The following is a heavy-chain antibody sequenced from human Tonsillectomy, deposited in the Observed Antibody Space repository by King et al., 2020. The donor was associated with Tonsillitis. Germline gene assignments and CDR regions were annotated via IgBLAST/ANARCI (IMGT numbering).Heavy chain of an antibody. CDR3: AEGSSGGSANHMDY. D-gene: IGHD1-26*01. J-gene: IGHJ4*02. V-gene: IGHV4-39*01. Sequence: QLQESGPGLVKSSETLSLTCTVSGGSITSGTNYWGWIRQPPGKGLEWIGSIYFSGSTYYKPSLKSRVTISVDTSKNQFSLRLSSVAAADTAVYYCAEGSSGGSANHMDYWAQGPLVPVS. CDR2: IYFSGST. CDR1: GGSITSGTNY.